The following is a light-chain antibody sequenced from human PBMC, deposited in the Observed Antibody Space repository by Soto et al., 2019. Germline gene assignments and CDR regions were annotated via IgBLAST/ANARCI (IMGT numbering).Light chain of an antibody. J-gene: IGKJ2*01. Sequence: DIQMTQSPSSLSASVGDRVSITCRASQSIGNYLNWYQQKPGKAPNLLIYAATTLQTGVPSRFSGNGSGTDFTLTITSLLPEDIATYYCQQTFRSVYTFAQGTKLEI. V-gene: IGKV1-39*01. CDR3: QQTFRSVYT. CDR1: QSIGNY. CDR2: AAT.